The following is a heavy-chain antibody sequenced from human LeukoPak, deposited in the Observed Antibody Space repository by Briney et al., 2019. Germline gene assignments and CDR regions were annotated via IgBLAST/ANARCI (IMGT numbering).Heavy chain of an antibody. CDR2: IIPIFGTA. D-gene: IGHD3-22*01. V-gene: IGHV1-69*13. Sequence: SVKVSCRASGGTFSSYAISWVRQAPGQGLEWMGGIIPIFGTANYAQKFQGRVTITADESTSTAYMELSSLRSEDTAVYYCASSPDSRWNWFDPWGQGTLVTVSS. CDR3: ASSPDSRWNWFDP. J-gene: IGHJ5*02. CDR1: GGTFSSYA.